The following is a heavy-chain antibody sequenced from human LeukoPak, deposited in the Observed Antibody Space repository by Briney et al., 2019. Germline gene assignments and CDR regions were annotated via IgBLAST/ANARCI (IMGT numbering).Heavy chain of an antibody. J-gene: IGHJ4*02. D-gene: IGHD3-10*01. Sequence: GGSLRLSCAASGFTVSSNYMSWVRQAPGKGLEWVSVIYSGGSTYYADSVKGRFTISRDNSKNTLYLQMNSLRAEDTAVYYCAKASTSYSCDYWGQGTLVTVSS. CDR1: GFTVSSNY. CDR3: AKASTSYSCDY. V-gene: IGHV3-53*05. CDR2: IYSGGST.